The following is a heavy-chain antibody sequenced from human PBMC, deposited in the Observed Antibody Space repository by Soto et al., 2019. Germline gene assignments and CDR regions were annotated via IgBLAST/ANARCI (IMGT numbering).Heavy chain of an antibody. CDR1: GFIFSEST. CDR2: VSTSGRST. D-gene: IGHD2-2*01. Sequence: PGGSLGLSCSASGFIFSESTIYWVRQVPGKGLEAISAVSTSGRSTYYADSVKDRFTISRDNSKNTLFLQMGSLRPEDTAIYYCVKQAHGLDGVPFAYWGQGTQVIVS. V-gene: IGHV3-64D*06. J-gene: IGHJ4*02. CDR3: VKQAHGLDGVPFAY.